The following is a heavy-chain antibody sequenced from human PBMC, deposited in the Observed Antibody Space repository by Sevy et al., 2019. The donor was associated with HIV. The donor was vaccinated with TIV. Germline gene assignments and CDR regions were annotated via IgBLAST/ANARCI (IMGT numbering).Heavy chain of an antibody. CDR1: GFTFGDYA. J-gene: IGHJ3*01. CDR3: SIERSEGTVVQPHAFDF. D-gene: IGHD2-15*01. Sequence: GGSLRLSCTASGFTFGDYAMSWFRQAPGKGLEWVGFIRSKTYGGTTEYAASMKGRFTISRDDSKSIAYLQMNSLKTADTAVYYCSIERSEGTVVQPHAFDFWGQETMVTVSS. CDR2: IRSKTYGGTT. V-gene: IGHV3-49*03.